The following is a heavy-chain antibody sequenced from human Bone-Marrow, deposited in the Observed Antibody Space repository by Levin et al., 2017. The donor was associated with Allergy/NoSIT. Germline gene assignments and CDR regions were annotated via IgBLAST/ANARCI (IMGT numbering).Heavy chain of an antibody. CDR1: GFSITSYY. CDR2: LSHSGDT. J-gene: IGHJ6*02. D-gene: IGHD2-21*01. Sequence: SQTLSLTCSVSGFSITSYYWSWVRPPPGKGLEWIGYLSHSGDTNYNPSLKSRVTISVDTSKNQFTLTVNSVTAADTAVYYCTRHGGKLRFYGMDVWGQGTTVAVSS. CDR3: TRHGGKLRFYGMDV. V-gene: IGHV4-59*08.